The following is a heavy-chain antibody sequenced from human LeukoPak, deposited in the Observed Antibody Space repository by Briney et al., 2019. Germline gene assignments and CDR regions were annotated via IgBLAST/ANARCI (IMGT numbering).Heavy chain of an antibody. Sequence: PGGSLRLSCAASGFTFSSYAKHWVRQAPGKGLEWVAVISYDGSNKYYADSVKGRFTISRDNSKNTLYLQMNSLRAEDTAVYYCAREAGIVVVPAAPDYWGQGTLVTVSS. CDR2: ISYDGSNK. CDR3: AREAGIVVVPAAPDY. CDR1: GFTFSSYA. V-gene: IGHV3-30-3*01. J-gene: IGHJ4*02. D-gene: IGHD2-2*01.